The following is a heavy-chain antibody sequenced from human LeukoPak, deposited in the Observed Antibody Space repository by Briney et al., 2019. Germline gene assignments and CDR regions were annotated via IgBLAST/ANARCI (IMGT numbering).Heavy chain of an antibody. D-gene: IGHD5-12*01. CDR1: GYTLTNYG. CDR3: AKDRASLYSIYFDF. CDR2: ISGYDGNT. V-gene: IGHV1-18*01. J-gene: IGHJ4*02. Sequence: ASVKVSCKASGYTLTNYGISWVRQAPGQGLEWMGWISGYDGNTKYAQKLQGRVTMTTDTSTNTAYMELRSLRSDDTAVYYCAKDRASLYSIYFDFWGQGTLVTVSS.